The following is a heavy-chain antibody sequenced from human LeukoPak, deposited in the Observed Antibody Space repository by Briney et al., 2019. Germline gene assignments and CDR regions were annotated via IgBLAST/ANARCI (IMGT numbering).Heavy chain of an antibody. V-gene: IGHV4-39*01. CDR2: LDYSGST. D-gene: IGHD4-17*01. J-gene: IGHJ4*02. CDR1: GGSISSSSYY. CDR3: ARHYYSDPFDY. Sequence: SETLSLTCTVSGGSISSSSYYWGWIRQPPGKGLEWIGSLDYSGSTYYNPSLQSRVTRSVDTSKTQFSLKLSSVTAADTAVYYCARHYYSDPFDYWGQGTLVTVSS.